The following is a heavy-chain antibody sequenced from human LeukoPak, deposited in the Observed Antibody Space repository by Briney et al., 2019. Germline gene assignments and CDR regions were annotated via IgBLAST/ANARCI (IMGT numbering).Heavy chain of an antibody. CDR2: ISYDGSNK. D-gene: IGHD3-22*01. CDR1: GFTFSSYA. Sequence: GGFLRLSCAASGFTFSSYAMHWVRQAPGKGLEWVAVISYDGSNKYYADSVKGRFTISRDNSKNTLYLQMNSLRAEATAVYYCVSDSSGNWFDPWGQGTLVTVSS. CDR3: VSDSSGNWFDP. J-gene: IGHJ5*02. V-gene: IGHV3-30-3*01.